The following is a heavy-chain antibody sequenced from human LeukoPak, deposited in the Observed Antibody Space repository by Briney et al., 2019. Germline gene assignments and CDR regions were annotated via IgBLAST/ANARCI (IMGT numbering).Heavy chain of an antibody. CDR1: GLTFSSYA. J-gene: IGHJ4*02. CDR2: ISGGGGST. Sequence: GGSLRLSCAASGLTFSSYAMSWVRQAPGKGLEWVSAISGGGGSTYYADSVKGRFTISRDNSKNTLYLQMNSLRAEDTAVYYCAKDYYDSSGSVDYWGQGTLVTVSS. CDR3: AKDYYDSSGSVDY. D-gene: IGHD3-22*01. V-gene: IGHV3-23*01.